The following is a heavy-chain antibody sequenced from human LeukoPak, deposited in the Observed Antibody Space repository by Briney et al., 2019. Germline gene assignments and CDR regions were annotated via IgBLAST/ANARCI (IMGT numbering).Heavy chain of an antibody. Sequence: ASVKVSCKASGYTFTSYYMHWVRQAPGQGLEWMGIINPSGGSTSYAQKFQGRVTMTRDTSTSTAYMELSSLRSEDTAVYYCARDQDGDYVHYYYYMDVWGRGTTVTVSS. J-gene: IGHJ6*03. CDR1: GYTFTSYY. V-gene: IGHV1-46*01. CDR3: ARDQDGDYVHYYYYMDV. D-gene: IGHD4-17*01. CDR2: INPSGGST.